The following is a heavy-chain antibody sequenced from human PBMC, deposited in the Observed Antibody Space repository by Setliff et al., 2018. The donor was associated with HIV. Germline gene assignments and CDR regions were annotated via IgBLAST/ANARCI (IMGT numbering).Heavy chain of an antibody. CDR2: ISGDTRII. Sequence: PGGSLRLSCAASGFTFSSYSMNWVRQAPGKGLEWVSYISGDTRIINYADSVKGRFTISRDNSKNTLYFQLNSLRVDDTAVYYCAKDALVGYSSGWETGHGYYFDYWGQGALVTVSS. D-gene: IGHD6-19*01. V-gene: IGHV3-48*04. CDR1: GFTFSSYS. J-gene: IGHJ4*02. CDR3: AKDALVGYSSGWETGHGYYFDY.